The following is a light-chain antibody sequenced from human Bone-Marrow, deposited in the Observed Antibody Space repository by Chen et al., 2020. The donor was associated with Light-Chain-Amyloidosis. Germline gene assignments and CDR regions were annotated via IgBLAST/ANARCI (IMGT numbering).Light chain of an antibody. Sequence: QSALTQPASVSGSPGQWITISCTGTISHVGSYNLVSWYQHNPGKAPKLIIYENTERPSGVSNRCSGSKSGNTASLTISGLQAEDGADYYGAAWDDSLNGGVFGGGTKLTVL. J-gene: IGLJ3*02. CDR2: ENT. V-gene: IGLV2-23*01. CDR1: ISHVGSYNL. CDR3: AAWDDSLNGGV.